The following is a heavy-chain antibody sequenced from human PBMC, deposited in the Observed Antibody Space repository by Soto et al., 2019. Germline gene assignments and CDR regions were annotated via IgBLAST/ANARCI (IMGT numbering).Heavy chain of an antibody. CDR1: GGSISSYY. D-gene: IGHD3-22*01. CDR3: ARDAGSSGYYYYYYGMDV. Sequence: SETLSLTCTVSGGSISSYYWSWIRQPPGKGLEWIGYIYYSGSTNYNPSLKSRVTISVDTSKNQFSLKLSSVTAADTAVYYCARDAGSSGYYYYYYGMDVWGQGTTVTVSS. CDR2: IYYSGST. J-gene: IGHJ6*02. V-gene: IGHV4-59*01.